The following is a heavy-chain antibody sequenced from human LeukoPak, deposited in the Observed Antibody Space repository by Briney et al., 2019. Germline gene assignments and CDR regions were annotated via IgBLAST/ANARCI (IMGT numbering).Heavy chain of an antibody. CDR3: TRGPTPEDAFDI. CDR2: IRSKAYGGTT. Sequence: GGSLRLSCTASGFTFGDYAMSWVRQAPGKGLEWVGFIRSKAYGGTTEYAASVKGRFTISRDDSKSIAYLQMNSLKTVDTAVYYCTRGPTPEDAFDIWGQGTMVTVSS. D-gene: IGHD1-14*01. CDR1: GFTFGDYA. V-gene: IGHV3-49*04. J-gene: IGHJ3*02.